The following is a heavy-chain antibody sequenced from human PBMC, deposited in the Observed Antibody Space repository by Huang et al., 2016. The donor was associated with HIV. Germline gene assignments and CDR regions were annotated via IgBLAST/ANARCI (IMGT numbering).Heavy chain of an antibody. CDR2: IKSKRDGGTT. J-gene: IGHJ4*02. Sequence: VQLLDSGGALVEPVGSLRFFWASSGCTCKNAVVSGGRQTAGKGLEGVVLIKSKRDGGTTNYAAPVKGRVTVSREDSENTFYLQLNSLTSEDTAVYYCTTVGRTSAGGNWGQGTLVTVSS. CDR3: TTVGRTSAGGN. V-gene: IGHV3-15*02. D-gene: IGHD6-25*01. CDR1: GCTCKNAV.